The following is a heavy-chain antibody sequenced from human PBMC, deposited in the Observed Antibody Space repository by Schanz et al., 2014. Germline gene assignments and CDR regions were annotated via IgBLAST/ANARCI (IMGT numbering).Heavy chain of an antibody. V-gene: IGHV3-23*01. CDR1: GLIFSNYV. CDR2: IGTSGGT. J-gene: IGHJ3*02. D-gene: IGHD3-10*01. Sequence: EVQLLESGGGLVQPGGSLKLSCAASGLIFSNYVMSWVRQAPGKGLEWVSTIGTSGGTNYAESVKGRFTISRDNSKNTLYLQMNSRRAEDTAVYYCAKGRFGELSAFDIWGQGTMXTVSS. CDR3: AKGRFGELSAFDI.